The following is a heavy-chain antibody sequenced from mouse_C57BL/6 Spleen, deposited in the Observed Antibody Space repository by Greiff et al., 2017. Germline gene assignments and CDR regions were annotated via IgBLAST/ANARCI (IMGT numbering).Heavy chain of an antibody. J-gene: IGHJ2*01. Sequence: QVQLQQSGAALVKPGASVKLSCKASGYAFSSYWMKWVKQRPGKGLEWIGQIYPGDGDTNYNGKFKGKATLTADKASSTASMQLCSLTSEDYAVYFCARNTTIYFYCWGQGSTLTVSS. CDR2: IYPGDGDT. V-gene: IGHV1-80*01. D-gene: IGHD2-4*01. CDR3: ARNTTIYFYC. CDR1: GYAFSSYW.